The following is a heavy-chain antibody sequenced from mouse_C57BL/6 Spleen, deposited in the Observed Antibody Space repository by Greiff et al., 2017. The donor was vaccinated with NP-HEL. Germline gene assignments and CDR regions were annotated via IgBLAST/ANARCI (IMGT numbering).Heavy chain of an antibody. Sequence: QVQLKQSGAELVRPGASVKLSCKASGYTFTDYYINWVKQRPGQGLEWIARIYPGSGNTYYNEKFKGKATLTAEKSSSTAYMQLSSLTSEDSAVYFCARHSVLTTSYDGYFDYWGQGTTLTVSS. D-gene: IGHD2-3*01. CDR3: ARHSVLTTSYDGYFDY. CDR2: IYPGSGNT. J-gene: IGHJ2*01. V-gene: IGHV1-76*01. CDR1: GYTFTDYY.